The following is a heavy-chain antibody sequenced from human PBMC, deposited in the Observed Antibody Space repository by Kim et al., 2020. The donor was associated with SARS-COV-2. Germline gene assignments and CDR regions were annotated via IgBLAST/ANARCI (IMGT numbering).Heavy chain of an antibody. D-gene: IGHD2-21*02. J-gene: IGHJ6*02. V-gene: IGHV3-23*01. CDR1: GFTFSSYA. CDR3: AKSVLGIVVVTAPLDYYGMDV. Sequence: GGSLRLSCAASGFTFSSYAMSWVRQAPGKGLEWVSAISGSGGSTYYADSVKGRFTISRDNSKNTLYLQMNSLRAEDTAVYYCAKSVLGIVVVTAPLDYYGMDVWGQGTTVTVSS. CDR2: ISGSGGST.